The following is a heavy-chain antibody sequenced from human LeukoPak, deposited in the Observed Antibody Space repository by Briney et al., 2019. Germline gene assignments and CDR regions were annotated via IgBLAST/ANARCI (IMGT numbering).Heavy chain of an antibody. CDR1: GGPIDHMNYY. Sequence: SETLSLTCTVSGGPIDHMNYYWGWIRRAPGKGLEWIGSIYYSGSTYYNPSLKSRVTMLIDTSKNQFSLNLNSVTAADTAVYFCARASGRYFDWLQGPFDYWGQGSLVTVSS. J-gene: IGHJ4*02. CDR2: IYYSGST. V-gene: IGHV4-39*07. D-gene: IGHD3-9*01. CDR3: ARASGRYFDWLQGPFDY.